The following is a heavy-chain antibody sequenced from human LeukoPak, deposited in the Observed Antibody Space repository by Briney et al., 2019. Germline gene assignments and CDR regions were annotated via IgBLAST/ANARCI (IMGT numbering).Heavy chain of an antibody. J-gene: IGHJ4*02. CDR3: AKDERYCSSTSCYKNYFDY. CDR2: ISGSGGST. D-gene: IGHD2-2*02. V-gene: IGHV3-23*01. CDR1: GFTFSSCA. Sequence: GGSLRLSCAASGFTFSSCAMSWVRQAPGKGLEWVSAISGSGGSTYYADSVKGRFTISRDNSKNTLYLQMNSLRAEDTAVYYCAKDERYCSSTSCYKNYFDYWGQGTLVTVSS.